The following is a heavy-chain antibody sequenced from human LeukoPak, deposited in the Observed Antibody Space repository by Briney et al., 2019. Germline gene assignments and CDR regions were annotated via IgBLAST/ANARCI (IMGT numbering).Heavy chain of an antibody. CDR3: AKDRGGYCSSISCYPDY. J-gene: IGHJ4*02. V-gene: IGHV3-23*01. Sequence: SGGSLRLSCAASGFTFSSYAMSWVRQAPGKGLEWVSAISGSGGSTYYADSVKGRFTISRDNSKNKLYLQMNSLRAEDTAVYYCAKDRGGYCSSISCYPDYWGQGTLVTVSS. CDR2: ISGSGGST. D-gene: IGHD2-2*01. CDR1: GFTFSSYA.